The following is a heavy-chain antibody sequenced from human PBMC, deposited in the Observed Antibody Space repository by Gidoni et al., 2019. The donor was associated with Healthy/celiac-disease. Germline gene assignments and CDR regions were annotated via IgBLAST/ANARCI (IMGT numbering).Heavy chain of an antibody. J-gene: IGHJ4*02. D-gene: IGHD3-22*01. Sequence: EVQLLESGGGLVQPGGSLRLSCAAPGFTFSSYAMSWVRQAPGKGLEWVSAISGSGGSTYYADSVKGRFTISRDNSKNTLYLQMNSLRAEDTAVYYCAKDGTNYYDSSGYYYGFGLDYWGQGTLVTVSS. CDR3: AKDGTNYYDSSGYYYGFGLDY. V-gene: IGHV3-23*01. CDR1: GFTFSSYA. CDR2: ISGSGGST.